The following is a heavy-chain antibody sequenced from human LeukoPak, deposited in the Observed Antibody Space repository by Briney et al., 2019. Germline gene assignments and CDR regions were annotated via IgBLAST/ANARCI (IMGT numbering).Heavy chain of an antibody. CDR1: GGSITSAGYY. J-gene: IGHJ5*02. V-gene: IGHV4-31*01. Sequence: KTSETLSLTCTVSGGSITSAGYYWHWIRQLPGKGLEWLVYIYYSGSTYYNPSLKSQVTISVDTSKNQFSLKLSSVTAADTAVYYCARDQGSGMRWFDPWGQGTLVTVSS. D-gene: IGHD3-10*01. CDR2: IYYSGST. CDR3: ARDQGSGMRWFDP.